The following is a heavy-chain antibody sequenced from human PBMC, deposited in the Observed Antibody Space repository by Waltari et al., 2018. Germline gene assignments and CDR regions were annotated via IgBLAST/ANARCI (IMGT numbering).Heavy chain of an antibody. D-gene: IGHD4-4*01. CDR2: IIPIFGTA. J-gene: IGHJ4*02. Sequence: QVQLVQSGAEVTKPGSSVKVSCKASGGTFSSYAISWVRQAPGQGLEWMGGIIPIFGTANYAQKFQGRVTITTDESTSTAYMELSSLRSEDTAVYYCARGGARWLQSYYFDYWGQGTLVTVSS. CDR3: ARGGARWLQSYYFDY. V-gene: IGHV1-69*05. CDR1: GGTFSSYA.